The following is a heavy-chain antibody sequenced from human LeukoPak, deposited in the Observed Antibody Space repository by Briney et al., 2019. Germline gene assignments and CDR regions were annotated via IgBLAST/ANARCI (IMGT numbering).Heavy chain of an antibody. V-gene: IGHV3-11*05. Sequence: GGSLRLSCAASGFNFNDYYMNWIRQAPGKGLEWVSYISSSSSYTNYADSVMGRFAISRDNAKNSLSLQMNSLRAEDTAVYYCARGGVAGSLQADYWGQGTLVTVSS. CDR1: GFNFNDYY. D-gene: IGHD2-15*01. CDR3: ARGGVAGSLQADY. CDR2: ISSSSSYT. J-gene: IGHJ4*02.